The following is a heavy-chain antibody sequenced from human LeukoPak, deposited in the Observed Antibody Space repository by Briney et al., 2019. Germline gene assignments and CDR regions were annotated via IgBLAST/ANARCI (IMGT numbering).Heavy chain of an antibody. Sequence: SETLSLTCTVSGGSVSSGSYYWSWIRQPPGKGMEWIGYIYYSGSTNYNPSLKSRVTISVDTSKNQFSLKLSSVTAADTAVYYCARESDGDYFDYWGQGTLVTVSS. CDR2: IYYSGST. D-gene: IGHD4-17*01. J-gene: IGHJ4*02. CDR1: GGSVSSGSYY. V-gene: IGHV4-61*01. CDR3: ARESDGDYFDY.